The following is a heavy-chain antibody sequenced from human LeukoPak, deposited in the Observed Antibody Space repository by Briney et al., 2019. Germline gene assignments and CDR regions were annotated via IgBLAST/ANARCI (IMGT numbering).Heavy chain of an antibody. D-gene: IGHD3-22*01. J-gene: IGHJ5*02. CDR1: GGAIGSDGYY. CDR3: ARPYYYDSRIDP. CDR2: MYYSGST. Sequence: SQTLSLTCSVSGGAIGSDGYYWNWIRQPPGKGLEWIAYMYYSGSTYYNPSLRSRVTMSADTSKNQLSLKLSSVTAADTAVYYCARPYYYDSRIDPWGQGILVTVSS. V-gene: IGHV4-30-4*08.